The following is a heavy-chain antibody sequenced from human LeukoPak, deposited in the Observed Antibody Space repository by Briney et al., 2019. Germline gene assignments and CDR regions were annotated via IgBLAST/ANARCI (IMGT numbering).Heavy chain of an antibody. Sequence: SETLSLTCTVSGDSISSYYWSWIRQPPGKGLEWIGYIYYSGSTNYNPSLKSRVTISVDTSKNQFSLKLSSVTAADTAVYYCAGSHNYYDSSDDAFDIWGQGTMVTVSS. D-gene: IGHD3-22*01. CDR1: GDSISSYY. CDR2: IYYSGST. CDR3: AGSHNYYDSSDDAFDI. J-gene: IGHJ3*02. V-gene: IGHV4-59*01.